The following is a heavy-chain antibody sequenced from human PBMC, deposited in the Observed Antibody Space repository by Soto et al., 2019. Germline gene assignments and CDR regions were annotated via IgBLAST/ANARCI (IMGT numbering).Heavy chain of an antibody. J-gene: IGHJ4*02. D-gene: IGHD5-18*01. CDR2: TLHSGSA. V-gene: IGHV4-34*01. CDR3: TRGPDTAMGYYFDY. Sequence: SETLSLTCAVYGGSLSGYYLSWIRQPPGKGLEWIGETLHSGSAKYNPSLKSRVTISVDTSTNRVSLRLTSVTAADTAVYYCTRGPDTAMGYYFDYWGQGTLVTVYS. CDR1: GGSLSGYY.